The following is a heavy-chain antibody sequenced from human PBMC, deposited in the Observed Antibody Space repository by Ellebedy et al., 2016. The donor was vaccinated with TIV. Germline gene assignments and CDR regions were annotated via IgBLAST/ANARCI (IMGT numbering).Heavy chain of an antibody. Sequence: GESLKISCAASGFTFSSFAMHWVRQAPGKGLEWLSVIGGGGDITYHADSVKGRFTITGDNSKNTLYLQMDRVTAEDTAVYYCAKGTSSGFNYDRVGCEYWGQGTLVTVSS. CDR1: GFTFSSFA. D-gene: IGHD3-22*01. J-gene: IGHJ4*02. CDR2: IGGGGDIT. CDR3: AKGTSSGFNYDRVGCEY. V-gene: IGHV3-23*01.